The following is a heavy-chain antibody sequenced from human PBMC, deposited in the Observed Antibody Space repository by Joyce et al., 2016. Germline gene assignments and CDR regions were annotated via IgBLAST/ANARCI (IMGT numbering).Heavy chain of an antibody. CDR3: ARDSRSVRGIINWFDP. J-gene: IGHJ5*02. CDR1: GITVSSNY. V-gene: IGHV3-66*02. D-gene: IGHD3-10*01. CDR2: IYSGGTI. Sequence: EVQLVQSGGGLVQPGGSLRLSCAASGITVSSNYISWVRQAPGKGLEGVSVIYSGGTIYYADSVKDRFTISRDNSKNTVYLQMNSLRTEDTAVYYCARDSRSVRGIINWFDPWGQGTLVTVSS.